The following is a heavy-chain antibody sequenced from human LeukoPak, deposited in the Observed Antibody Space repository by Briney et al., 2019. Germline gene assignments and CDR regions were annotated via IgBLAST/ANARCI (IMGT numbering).Heavy chain of an antibody. J-gene: IGHJ6*02. D-gene: IGHD5-18*01. CDR3: ARGWDTGYSYYGMDV. CDR2: IYYSGNT. V-gene: IGHV4-59*01. CDR1: GGSISGYY. Sequence: SETLSLTCTVSGGSISGYYWSWIRQPPGKGLKWIGYIYYSGNTNYNPSLKSRVTLSVDTSTNQFFLKLSSVTAADTAVYYCARGWDTGYSYYGMDVWGPGTTVTVSS.